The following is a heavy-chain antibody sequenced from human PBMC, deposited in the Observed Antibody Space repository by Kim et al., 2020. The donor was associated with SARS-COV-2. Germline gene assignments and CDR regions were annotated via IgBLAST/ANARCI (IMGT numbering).Heavy chain of an antibody. D-gene: IGHD2-2*01. V-gene: IGHV4-39*01. CDR1: GGSISSSSYY. J-gene: IGHJ4*02. Sequence: SETLSLTCTVSGGSISSSSYYWGWIRQPPGKGLEWIGSIYYSGSTYYNPSLKSRVTISVDTSKNQFSLKLSSVTAADTAVYYCARLLSREVYYLGQGTL. CDR3: ARLLSREVYY. CDR2: IYYSGST.